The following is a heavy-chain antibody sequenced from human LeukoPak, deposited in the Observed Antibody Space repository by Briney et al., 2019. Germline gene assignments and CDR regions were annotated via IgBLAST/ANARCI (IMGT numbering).Heavy chain of an antibody. J-gene: IGHJ4*02. Sequence: SETLSLTCTVSGDSISNYYWSWIRLAPGKGLEWIGNIHNSVNINYNPALKSRVTISVDTSKNQFSLKLSSVTAADTAVYYCAAVNFDWLDLRYWGQGTLVTVSS. CDR3: AAVNFDWLDLRY. D-gene: IGHD3-9*01. CDR2: IHNSVNI. CDR1: GDSISNYY. V-gene: IGHV4-59*01.